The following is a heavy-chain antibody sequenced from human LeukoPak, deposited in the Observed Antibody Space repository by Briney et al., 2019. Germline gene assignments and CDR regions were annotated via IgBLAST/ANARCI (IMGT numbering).Heavy chain of an antibody. J-gene: IGHJ4*02. CDR2: ISVSGGNT. Sequence: GRSLRLSCAASGFTFSSYAMSWVRQAPGKGLEWVSTISVSGGNTYYADSVKGRFTISRDNSKNTLYLQMNSLRAEDTAVYYCARESAAYCGGDCDPGGYWGQGTLVTVSS. CDR1: GFTFSSYA. D-gene: IGHD2-21*01. V-gene: IGHV3-23*01. CDR3: ARESAAYCGGDCDPGGY.